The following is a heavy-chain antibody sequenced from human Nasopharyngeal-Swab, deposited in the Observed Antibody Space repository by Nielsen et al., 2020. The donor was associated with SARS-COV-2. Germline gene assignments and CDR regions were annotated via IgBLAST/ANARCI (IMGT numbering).Heavy chain of an antibody. J-gene: IGHJ6*02. Sequence: GGSLRLSCAASGFTFSNFAMSWVRQAPGKGLEGVSVISGDSDSTYYTDSVRGRFTISRDNSKNTLNLQMNNLRAEDTAIYYCAKDRDSGDDSEEYYHYYGMDVWGQGAPVTVSS. CDR2: ISGDSDST. CDR3: AKDRDSGDDSEEYYHYYGMDV. V-gene: IGHV3-23*01. D-gene: IGHD5-12*01. CDR1: GFTFSNFA.